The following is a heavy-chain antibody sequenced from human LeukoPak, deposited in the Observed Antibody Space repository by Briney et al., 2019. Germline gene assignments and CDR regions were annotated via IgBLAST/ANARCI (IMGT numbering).Heavy chain of an antibody. J-gene: IGHJ6*02. D-gene: IGHD2-2*01. Sequence: SVKVSCKTSGGTFGSYAISWVRQAPGQGPEWMGRIIPILGVPSYAQKFQGRVTITADKSTRTAYMELSSLRSEDTAVYYCARGGTRYQNYYYYGMDVWGQGTTVAVSS. CDR1: GGTFGSYA. CDR2: IIPILGVP. V-gene: IGHV1-69*04. CDR3: ARGGTRYQNYYYYGMDV.